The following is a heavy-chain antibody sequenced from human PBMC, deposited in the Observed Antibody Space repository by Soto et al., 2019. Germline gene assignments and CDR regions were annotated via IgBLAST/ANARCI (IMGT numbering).Heavy chain of an antibody. CDR2: ISSKGGST. J-gene: IGHJ6*02. D-gene: IGHD5-12*01. Sequence: PGGSLRLSCSASGFTFSSYAMHWVRQAPGKGLEYVSAISSKGGSTYYADSVKGRFTISRDNSKNTLYLQMSSLRAEDTAVYYCVKDVAWGATISRMDVWGQGTTVTVSS. CDR1: GFTFSSYA. V-gene: IGHV3-64D*08. CDR3: VKDVAWGATISRMDV.